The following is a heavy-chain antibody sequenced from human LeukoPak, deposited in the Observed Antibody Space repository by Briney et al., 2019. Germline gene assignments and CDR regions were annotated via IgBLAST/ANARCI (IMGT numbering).Heavy chain of an antibody. J-gene: IGHJ6*02. Sequence: ASVKVSCKASGYTFTGYYMHWVRQAPGQGLEWMGWINPNSGGTNYAQKCQGRVTMTRDTSISTAYMELSRLRSDDTAVYYCARTDSAAGPYYYYYYGMDVWGQGTTVTVSS. CDR2: INPNSGGT. CDR1: GYTFTGYY. V-gene: IGHV1-2*02. CDR3: ARTDSAAGPYYYYYYGMDV. D-gene: IGHD6-13*01.